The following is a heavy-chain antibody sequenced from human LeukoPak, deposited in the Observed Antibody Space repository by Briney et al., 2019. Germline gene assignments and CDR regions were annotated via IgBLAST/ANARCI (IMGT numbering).Heavy chain of an antibody. D-gene: IGHD6-13*01. V-gene: IGHV3-23*01. CDR2: ISGSGDNA. CDR1: GFTFSNYA. CDR3: AKDRVRQQLGQVYYYYMDV. J-gene: IGHJ6*03. Sequence: PGGSLRLSCAASGFTFSNYAMSWVRQAPGKGLEWVLSISGSGDNAYYADSVKGRFTISRDNSKNTLYLQMNSLRAEDTAVYYCAKDRVRQQLGQVYYYYMDVWGKGTTVTVSS.